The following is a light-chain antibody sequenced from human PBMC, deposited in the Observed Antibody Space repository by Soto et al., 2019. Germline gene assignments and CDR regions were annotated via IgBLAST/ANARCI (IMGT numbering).Light chain of an antibody. CDR2: KAS. CDR1: QSISSW. V-gene: IGKV1-5*03. CDR3: QQYNSHIGT. J-gene: IGKJ1*01. Sequence: DIQMTQSPSTLSASVGDRVTITCRASQSISSWLAWYQQKPGKAPKLLIYKASSLESGVPSRFSGSGSGAEFTLTISSLQPDDFATYCCQQYNSHIGTFGQGTKVEIK.